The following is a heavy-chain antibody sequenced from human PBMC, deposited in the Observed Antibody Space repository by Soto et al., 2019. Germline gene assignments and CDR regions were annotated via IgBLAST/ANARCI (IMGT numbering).Heavy chain of an antibody. CDR1: GYSFISYD. D-gene: IGHD6-6*01. Sequence: QVQLVQSGAEGKKPGASVKVSCKASGYSFISYDINWVRQATGQGLEWMGWMNPNSGNTGYAQRFQGRVTMTRNTSISTAYMELSSLRSEDTAVYHCARGREYSRTCAPWGQGTLVTVSS. J-gene: IGHJ5*02. CDR3: ARGREYSRTCAP. V-gene: IGHV1-8*01. CDR2: MNPNSGNT.